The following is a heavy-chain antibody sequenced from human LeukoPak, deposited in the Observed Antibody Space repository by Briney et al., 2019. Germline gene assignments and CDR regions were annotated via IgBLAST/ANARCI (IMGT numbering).Heavy chain of an antibody. V-gene: IGHV3-23*01. D-gene: IGHD6-13*01. Sequence: GGSQRLSCTASGFPFGGYAMSWVRQAPGKGLEWVSAISGSGGSTYYADSVKGRFTISRDNSKNTLYLQMNSLRAEDTAVYYCAKWSAAGTGSYYYYYGMDVWGQGTTVTVSS. CDR2: ISGSGGST. CDR1: GFPFGGYA. CDR3: AKWSAAGTGSYYYYYGMDV. J-gene: IGHJ6*02.